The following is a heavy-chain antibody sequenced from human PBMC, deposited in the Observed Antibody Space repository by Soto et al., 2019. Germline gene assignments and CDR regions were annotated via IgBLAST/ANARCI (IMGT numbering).Heavy chain of an antibody. V-gene: IGHV4-34*01. J-gene: IGHJ4*02. CDR2: INHSGST. CDR1: GGSFSGYY. Sequence: PSETLSLTCAVYGGSFSGYYWSWIRQPPGKGLEWIGEINHSGSTNYNPSLKSRVTISVDTSKNQFSLKLSSVTAADTAVYYCARGPLYDYVWGSYLPRWHYFDYWGQGTLVTVSS. CDR3: ARGPLYDYVWGSYLPRWHYFDY. D-gene: IGHD3-16*02.